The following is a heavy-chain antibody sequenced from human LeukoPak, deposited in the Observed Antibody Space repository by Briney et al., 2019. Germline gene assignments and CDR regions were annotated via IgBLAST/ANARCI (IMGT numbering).Heavy chain of an antibody. CDR1: GFTVSSNY. CDR2: IYSGGSA. D-gene: IGHD3-22*01. CDR3: AYDSSGTDAFDI. Sequence: GGSLRLSCAASGFTVSSNYMSWVRQAPGKGLEWVSVIYSGGSAYYADSVKGRFTISRDNSKNTLYLQMNSLRAEDTAVYYCAYDSSGTDAFDIWGQGTMVTVSS. V-gene: IGHV3-66*01. J-gene: IGHJ3*02.